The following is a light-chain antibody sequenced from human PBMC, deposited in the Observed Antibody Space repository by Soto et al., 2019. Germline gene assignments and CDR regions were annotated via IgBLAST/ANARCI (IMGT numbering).Light chain of an antibody. CDR2: AAF. Sequence: DIQMTQSPSSLSASVGDRVTITCRASQSISSYLNWYQQKPGKDPKLLIYAAFSLQSGVPSRFSGSGSVTDFTLTISSLQPEDFATYYFQQSYSTPQTFGQVTKVEIK. J-gene: IGKJ1*01. V-gene: IGKV1-39*01. CDR1: QSISSY. CDR3: QQSYSTPQT.